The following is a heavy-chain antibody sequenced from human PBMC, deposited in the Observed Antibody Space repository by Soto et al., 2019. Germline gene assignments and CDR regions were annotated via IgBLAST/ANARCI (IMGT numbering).Heavy chain of an antibody. J-gene: IGHJ4*02. CDR1: SGSIGRTTYF. CDR3: ARRHGIHIDTYY. CDR2: FFIGGNT. D-gene: IGHD3-10*01. V-gene: IGHV4-39*01. Sequence: ASEDLSLTSTGSSGSIGRTTYFRGWLRQPPGKGLEWSARFFIGGNTYYNPSLNSRVTISVDTSKNQFSLKLSSVTAADTAVYFFARRHGIHIDTYYWGQGILVTVSS.